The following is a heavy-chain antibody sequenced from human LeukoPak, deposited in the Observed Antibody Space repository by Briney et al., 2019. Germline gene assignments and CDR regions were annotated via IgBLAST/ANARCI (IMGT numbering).Heavy chain of an antibody. Sequence: ASVRVSCTASGYTFTSYAMHWVRQAPGQRLEWMGWINAGNGNTKYSQKFQGRVTITRDTSASTAYMELGSLRSEDTAVYYCARDDWRELTFDYWGQGTLVTVSS. D-gene: IGHD1-26*01. V-gene: IGHV1-3*01. J-gene: IGHJ4*02. CDR3: ARDDWRELTFDY. CDR2: INAGNGNT. CDR1: GYTFTSYA.